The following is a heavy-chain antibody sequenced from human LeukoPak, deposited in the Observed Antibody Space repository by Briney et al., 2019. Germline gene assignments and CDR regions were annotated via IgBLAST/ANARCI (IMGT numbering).Heavy chain of an antibody. CDR2: ISSINII. V-gene: IGHV3-48*01. J-gene: IGHJ4*02. CDR3: ARRAAFDY. CDR1: GFIFSNYS. Sequence: GGSLRLSCAASGFIFSNYSMNWLRQSPGKGLEWISYISSINIIYYADSVKGRFTISRDNAKNSLYLQMNSLRAEDTAVYYCARRAAFDYWGQGTLVTVSS.